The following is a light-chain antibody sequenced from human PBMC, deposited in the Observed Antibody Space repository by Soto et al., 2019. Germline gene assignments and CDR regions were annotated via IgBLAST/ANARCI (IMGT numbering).Light chain of an antibody. V-gene: IGKV3-20*01. CDR1: QSVSSSY. CDR2: EAS. J-gene: IGKJ1*01. CDR3: QQYRT. Sequence: EIVLTQSPGTLSLPPGERATLSCRASQSVSSSYLAWYQQKPGQSARLLIYEASSRATGIPDRFSGSGSGTDFTLTINRLEPEDFAVYYCQQYRTFGQGTKVDIK.